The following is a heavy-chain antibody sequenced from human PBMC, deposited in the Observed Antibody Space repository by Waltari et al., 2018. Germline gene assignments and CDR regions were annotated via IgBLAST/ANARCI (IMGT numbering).Heavy chain of an antibody. V-gene: IGHV1-69*01. D-gene: IGHD3-22*01. Sequence: QVQLVQSGAEVKKPGSSVKVSCKASGGTFSSYAISWVRQAPGQGLEWMGVIIPIFGTANYAQKFQGRVTITADESTSTAYMELSSLRSEDTAVYYCASAVYDSSGYYYLAAFDIWGQGTMVTVSS. CDR3: ASAVYDSSGYYYLAAFDI. CDR2: IIPIFGTA. J-gene: IGHJ3*02. CDR1: GGTFSSYA.